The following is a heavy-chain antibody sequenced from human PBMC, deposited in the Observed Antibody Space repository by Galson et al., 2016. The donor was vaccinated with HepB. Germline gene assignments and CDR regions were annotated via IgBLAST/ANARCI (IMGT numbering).Heavy chain of an antibody. D-gene: IGHD1/OR15-1a*01. CDR2: IDAAGDT. J-gene: IGHJ6*02. CDR1: GFMYKNYA. CDR3: ARMDGNNYYGMDV. Sequence: SLRLSCAASGFMYKNYAMTWVRQATGKGLEWVSGIDAAGDTFYPGSVKGRFTISRDNAKNSFYLQMDSLRPADTAVYYCARMDGNNYYGMDVWGQGTTGTVSS. V-gene: IGHV3-13*01.